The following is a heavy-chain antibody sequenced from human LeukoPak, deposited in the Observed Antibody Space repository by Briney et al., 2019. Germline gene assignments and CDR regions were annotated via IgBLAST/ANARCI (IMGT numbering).Heavy chain of an antibody. V-gene: IGHV3-48*03. CDR2: ISSSGSTI. D-gene: IGHD5-24*01. CDR3: ARDIIGGNERWLQFHLRDYNWFDP. CDR1: GFTFSSYE. J-gene: IGHJ5*02. Sequence: GGSLRLSCAASGFTFSSYEMNWVRQAPGKGLEWVSYISSSGSTIYYADSVKGRFTISRDNAKNSLYLQMNSLRAEDTAVYYCARDIIGGNERWLQFHLRDYNWFDPWGQGTLVTVSS.